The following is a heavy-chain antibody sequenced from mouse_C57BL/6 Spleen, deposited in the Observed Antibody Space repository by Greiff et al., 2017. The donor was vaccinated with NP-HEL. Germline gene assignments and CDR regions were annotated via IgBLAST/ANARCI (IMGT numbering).Heavy chain of an antibody. J-gene: IGHJ2*01. CDR3: ASGGPDSSGFDY. Sequence: VQGVESGAELVKPGASVKISCKASGYAFSSYWMNWVKQRPGKGLEWIGQIYPGDGDTNYNGKFKGKATLTADKSSSTAYMQLSSLTSEDSAVYFCASGGPDSSGFDYWGQGTTLTVSS. D-gene: IGHD3-2*02. CDR2: IYPGDGDT. CDR1: GYAFSSYW. V-gene: IGHV1-80*01.